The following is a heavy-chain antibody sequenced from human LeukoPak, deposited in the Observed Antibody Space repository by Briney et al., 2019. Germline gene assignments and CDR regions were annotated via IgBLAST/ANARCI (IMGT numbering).Heavy chain of an antibody. CDR1: GFTFSSYA. J-gene: IGHJ4*02. V-gene: IGHV3-23*01. D-gene: IGHD5-18*01. CDR2: ISGSGGST. CDR3: AKKYYVDTAMRL. Sequence: PGGSLRLPCAASGFTFSSYAMSWVRQAPGKGLEWVSAISGSGGSTYYADSVKGRFTISRDNSKNTLYLQMNSLRAEDTAVYYCAKKYYVDTAMRLWGQATLVTVSS.